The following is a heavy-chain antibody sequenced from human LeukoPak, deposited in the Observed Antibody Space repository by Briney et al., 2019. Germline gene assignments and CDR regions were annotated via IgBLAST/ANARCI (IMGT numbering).Heavy chain of an antibody. V-gene: IGHV3-23*01. J-gene: IGHJ5*02. CDR3: AKDFGGYVMNWFDP. CDR2: ISGSGGST. CDR1: GFTFSSYA. Sequence: GGSLRLSCAASGFTFSSYAMSWVRPAPGKGLEWVSAISGSGGSTYYADSVKGRFTISRDNSQNTLYLQMNSLRAEDTAVYYCAKDFGGYVMNWFDPWGQGTLVTVSS. D-gene: IGHD5-12*01.